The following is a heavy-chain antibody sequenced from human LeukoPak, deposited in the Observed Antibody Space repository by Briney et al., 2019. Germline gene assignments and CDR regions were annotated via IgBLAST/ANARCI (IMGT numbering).Heavy chain of an antibody. CDR1: GGSISSYY. CDR2: IYYSGST. D-gene: IGHD4-17*01. J-gene: IGHJ3*02. CDR3: ARCKREAVYDYGDYPEAFDI. Sequence: SETLSLTCTVSGGSISSYYWSWIRQPPGKGLEWIGYIYYSGSTNYNPSLKSRVTISVDTSKNQFSLKLSSVTAADTAVYYCARCKREAVYDYGDYPEAFDIWGQGTMVTVSS. V-gene: IGHV4-59*01.